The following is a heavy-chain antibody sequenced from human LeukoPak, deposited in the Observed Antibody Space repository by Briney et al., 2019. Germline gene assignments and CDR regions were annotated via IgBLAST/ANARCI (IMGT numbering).Heavy chain of an antibody. CDR3: AKSGYQLPPQPDYCGMDV. D-gene: IGHD2-2*01. J-gene: IGHJ6*02. Sequence: GGSLRLSCATSGFTFSSYAMSWVRQAPGKGLEWVSAISGSGGSTYYADSVKGRFTISRDNSKNTLYLQMNSLRAEDTAVYYCAKSGYQLPPQPDYCGMDVWGQGTTVTVSS. CDR1: GFTFSSYA. CDR2: ISGSGGST. V-gene: IGHV3-23*01.